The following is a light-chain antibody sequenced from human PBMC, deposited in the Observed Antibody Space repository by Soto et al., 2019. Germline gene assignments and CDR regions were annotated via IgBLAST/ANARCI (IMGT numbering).Light chain of an antibody. J-gene: IGKJ1*01. V-gene: IGKV1-5*01. CDR2: DAS. CDR1: QSIGRW. CDR3: QQYNISSRT. Sequence: DLQMTQTRSTLSASVGDRVTITCRASQSIGRWLAWYQQKPGKAPKLLIYDASNLQSGAPSRLSGSGSGTEFTLTISSLQPDDFATYYCQQYNISSRTFGQGTKVDIK.